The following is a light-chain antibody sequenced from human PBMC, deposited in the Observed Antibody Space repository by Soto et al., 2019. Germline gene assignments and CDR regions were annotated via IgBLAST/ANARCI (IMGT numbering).Light chain of an antibody. CDR3: QQYDTSPRT. CDR1: QDVSSSY. CDR2: GTS. J-gene: IGKJ2*01. Sequence: EIVMTQSPVTLSVSPGERATLSCRASQDVSSSYLAWYQQKLGQAPRLLMYGTSNRATGIPDRFSGSGSGTDFTLTISRLEAEDFAVYYCQQYDTSPRTFGQGTKVDIK. V-gene: IGKV3-20*01.